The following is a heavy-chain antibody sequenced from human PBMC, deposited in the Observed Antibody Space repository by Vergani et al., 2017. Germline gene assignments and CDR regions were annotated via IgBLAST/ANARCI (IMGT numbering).Heavy chain of an antibody. Sequence: EVQLVESGGGLVQPGGSLRLSCAASGFIFSHYWMSWVRQAPGKGLEWVANINQYGSEKYYVDSVKGRFTISRENAKNSLYLQLNSLRAEDTALYYCARINYYGSSGYSLTRWHNWFDPWGQGTLITFSS. V-gene: IGHV3-7*01. CDR1: GFIFSHYW. D-gene: IGHD3-22*01. J-gene: IGHJ5*02. CDR2: INQYGSEK. CDR3: ARINYYGSSGYSLTRWHNWFDP.